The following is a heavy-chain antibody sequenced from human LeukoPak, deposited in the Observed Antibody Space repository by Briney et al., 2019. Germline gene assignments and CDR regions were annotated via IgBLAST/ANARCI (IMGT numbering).Heavy chain of an antibody. V-gene: IGHV3-23*01. CDR1: GFTFSNYA. Sequence: GGPLRLSCSASGFTFSNYAMSWVRQAPGKGLEWVSAISGSGGTTYYADSVKGRFTISRDNAKNSLYLQMNSLRAEDTAVYYCARDAGDLNWFDPWGQGTLVTVSS. CDR2: ISGSGGTT. J-gene: IGHJ5*02. D-gene: IGHD2-21*02. CDR3: ARDAGDLNWFDP.